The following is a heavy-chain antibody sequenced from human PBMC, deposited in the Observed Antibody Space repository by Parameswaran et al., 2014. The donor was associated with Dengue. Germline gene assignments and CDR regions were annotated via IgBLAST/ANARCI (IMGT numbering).Heavy chain of an antibody. J-gene: IGHJ3*01. Sequence: VRQMPGKGLEWMGIIYPGDSDVRYSPSFQGQVTISADNSITTAYVQWSSLKASDTAVYYCVRSRMATPGSPDAFDLWGQGTMVTVSS. V-gene: IGHV5-51*01. CDR2: IYPGDSDV. CDR3: VRSRMATPGSPDAFDL. D-gene: IGHD5-24*01.